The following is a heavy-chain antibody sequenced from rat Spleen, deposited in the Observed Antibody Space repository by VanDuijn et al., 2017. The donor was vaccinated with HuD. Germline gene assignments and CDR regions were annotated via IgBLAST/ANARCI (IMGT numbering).Heavy chain of an antibody. CDR1: GFSLTAFH. CDR2: IWTDGST. D-gene: IGHD2-1*01. J-gene: IGHJ3*01. V-gene: IGHV2-30*01. CDR3: ARDSIPTD. Sequence: QVQLKESGPGLVQPSQTLSLTCTVSGFSLTAFHVHWVRQPPGKGLEWMGIIWTDGSTAYNSLLKSRLNISRDTSKSQVFLKMNSLQTEDTATYYCARDSIPTDWGQGTLVTVSS.